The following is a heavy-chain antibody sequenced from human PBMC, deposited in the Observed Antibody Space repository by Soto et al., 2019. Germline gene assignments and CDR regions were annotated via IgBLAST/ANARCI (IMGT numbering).Heavy chain of an antibody. V-gene: IGHV2-70*17. CDR2: IDWDDAK. CDR3: ALASKNVDTAMVTSPLL. J-gene: IGHJ4*02. CDR1: GFSLSSYGMC. D-gene: IGHD5-18*01. Sequence: SGPTLVNPTQTLTLTCTFSGFSLSSYGMCVIWIRRPPGEALEWLARIDWDDAKFYNTSLRTRLSISRDTSKNQVVLTMTNMDPVDTATYYCALASKNVDTAMVTSPLLWGQGTLVTVSS.